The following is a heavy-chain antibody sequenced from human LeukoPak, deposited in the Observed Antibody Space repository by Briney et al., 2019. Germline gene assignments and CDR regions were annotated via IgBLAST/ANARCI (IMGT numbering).Heavy chain of an antibody. CDR1: GFTFSSYA. J-gene: IGHJ3*02. CDR3: ARVYDSSGSYYGRAAFDI. V-gene: IGHV3-30*04. D-gene: IGHD3-22*01. Sequence: PGGSLRLSCAASGFTFSSYAMHWVRQAPGKGLEWVAVISYDGSNKYYADSVKGRFTISRDNAKNSLYLQMNSLRAEDTAVYYCARVYDSSGSYYGRAAFDIWGQGTMVTVSS. CDR2: ISYDGSNK.